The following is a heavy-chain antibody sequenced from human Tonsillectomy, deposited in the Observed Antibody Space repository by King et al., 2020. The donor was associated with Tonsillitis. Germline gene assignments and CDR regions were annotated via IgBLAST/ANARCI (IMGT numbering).Heavy chain of an antibody. CDR3: ASSSSSRIDY. D-gene: IGHD6-6*01. V-gene: IGHV3-21*01. CDR1: GFTFSSYS. CDR2: SSSSSSYI. J-gene: IGHJ4*02. Sequence: VQLVESGGGLVKPGGSLRLSCAASGFTFSSYSMNWVRQATGTGLEWVSSSSSSSSYIYYAASVKGRFTISRDNAKNSLYLQMNSLRAEDMAVYYCASSSSSRIDYWGQGTLVTVSS.